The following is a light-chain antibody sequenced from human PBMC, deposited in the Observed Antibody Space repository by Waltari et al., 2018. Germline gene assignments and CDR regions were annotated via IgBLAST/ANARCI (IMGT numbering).Light chain of an antibody. J-gene: IGLJ3*02. Sequence: QSALTQPASVSGSPGRSITISCTGTNSDIGTYIYVTWYQQHPDKAPKLIIYDVNKRPSGVSSRFSGSKSSNTAPLTISGLQAEDEADYYCSSYKVNNTWVFGGGTYVTVL. V-gene: IGLV2-14*03. CDR3: SSYKVNNTWV. CDR1: NSDIGTYIY. CDR2: DVN.